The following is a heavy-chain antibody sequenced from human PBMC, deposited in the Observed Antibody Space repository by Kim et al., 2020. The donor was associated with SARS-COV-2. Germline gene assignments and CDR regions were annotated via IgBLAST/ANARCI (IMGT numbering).Heavy chain of an antibody. CDR2: SYI. Sequence: SYIYYADSVKGRFTISRDNAKNSLYLQMNSLRAEDTAVYYCASGELWADYWGQGTLVTVSS. J-gene: IGHJ4*02. D-gene: IGHD1-7*01. V-gene: IGHV3-21*01. CDR3: ASGELWADY.